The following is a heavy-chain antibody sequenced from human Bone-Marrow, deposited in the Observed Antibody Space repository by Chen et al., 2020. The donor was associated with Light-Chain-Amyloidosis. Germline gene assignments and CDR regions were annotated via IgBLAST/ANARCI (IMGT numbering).Heavy chain of an antibody. CDR2: INSYGGSI. CDR3: ARSGNYGRYYYFGMDV. J-gene: IGHJ6*02. Sequence: EVQLVESGGGSTQLGGSLRLSCAASGFTFNDYWLHWVRQVPGKGLVWVARINSYGGSITYSDSVKGRFTISRDNAKNTVYLQMNSLRAEDTAVYYCARSGNYGRYYYFGMDVWGQGTTVTVSS. CDR1: GFTFNDYW. V-gene: IGHV3-74*01. D-gene: IGHD3-10*01.